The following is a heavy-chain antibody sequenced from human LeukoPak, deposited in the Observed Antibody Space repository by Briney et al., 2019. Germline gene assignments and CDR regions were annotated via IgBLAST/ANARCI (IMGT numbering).Heavy chain of an antibody. D-gene: IGHD3-9*01. CDR3: ARISKYYDILSGPFYGMDV. V-gene: IGHV4-34*01. Sequence: SETLSLTCAVYGGSFSGYYWSWIRQPPGKGLEWIGEINHSGSTNYNPSLKSRVTISVDTSKNQFSLKLSSVTAADTAVYYRARISKYYDILSGPFYGMDVWGQGTTVTVSS. CDR2: INHSGST. J-gene: IGHJ6*02. CDR1: GGSFSGYY.